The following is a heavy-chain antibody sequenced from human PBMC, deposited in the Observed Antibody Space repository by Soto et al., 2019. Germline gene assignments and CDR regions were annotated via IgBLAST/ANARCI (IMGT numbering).Heavy chain of an antibody. J-gene: IGHJ6*01. V-gene: IGHV4-59*01. Sequence: PSETLSLTCTVSGGAISIYYWSWIRQPPGKGLEWIGYIYYSGSTNYNPSLKSRVTISVDTYKNQFSMKLSSVTAADTAVYYCARDRPEAMVRVLRPHYYYGMDVWRKGPTITVSS. D-gene: IGHD3-10*01. CDR1: GGAISIYY. CDR3: ARDRPEAMVRVLRPHYYYGMDV. CDR2: IYYSGST.